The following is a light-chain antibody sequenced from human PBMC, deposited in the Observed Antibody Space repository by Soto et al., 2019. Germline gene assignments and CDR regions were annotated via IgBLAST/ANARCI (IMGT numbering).Light chain of an antibody. Sequence: QSALTQPASVSESPGQSITISCTGTSSDIGTYNFVSWYQHHPGKAPKLVIFEVSNRPSGVSDRFSGSKSGNTASLTISGLQAEDEGEYYCSSYTSSHTLVFGGGTKVTVL. CDR1: SSDIGTYNF. CDR2: EVS. V-gene: IGLV2-14*01. J-gene: IGLJ3*02. CDR3: SSYTSSHTLV.